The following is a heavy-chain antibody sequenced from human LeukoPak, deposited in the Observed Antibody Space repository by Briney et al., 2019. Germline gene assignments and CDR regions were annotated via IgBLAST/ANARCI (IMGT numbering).Heavy chain of an antibody. CDR1: GGSISSGDYD. V-gene: IGHV4-30-4*01. D-gene: IGHD3-22*01. Sequence: SETLSLTCTVSGGSISSGDYDWGWLRQPPGKGLEWIAYMYYSGSTYYNPSLKSRFTMSADTSNNQLSLKLSSVTAADTAVYYCARPYYYDSRIDPWGQGTLVTVSS. J-gene: IGHJ5*02. CDR3: ARPYYYDSRIDP. CDR2: MYYSGST.